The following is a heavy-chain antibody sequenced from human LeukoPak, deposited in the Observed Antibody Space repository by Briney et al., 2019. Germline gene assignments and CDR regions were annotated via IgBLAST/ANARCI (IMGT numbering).Heavy chain of an antibody. J-gene: IGHJ4*02. V-gene: IGHV3-33*01. CDR3: ARDRSTTHFDY. CDR1: GFTFSSYG. D-gene: IGHD5/OR15-5a*01. CDR2: IWYDGSNT. Sequence: GRSLRLSCAASGFTFSSYGMHWVRHAPGKGLEWVAMIWYDGSNTYYADSVKGRFTISRDNSKNTLFLQMDSLRAEDTAVYYRARDRSTTHFDYWGQGTLVTVSS.